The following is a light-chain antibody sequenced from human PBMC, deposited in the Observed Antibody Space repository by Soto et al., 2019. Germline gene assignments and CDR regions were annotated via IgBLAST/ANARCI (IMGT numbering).Light chain of an antibody. Sequence: SVLTQPPSVSAAPGQRVTISCYGSNSNFETTDVSWYQQLPGTATKLIIYDNNNRPSGIPDRFSGSKSGTSATLGITGVQTGDEDDYYCVTWDTPMIVVFGGGTNLTGL. V-gene: IGLV1-51*01. CDR2: DNN. J-gene: IGLJ2*01. CDR3: VTWDTPMIVV. CDR1: NSNFETTD.